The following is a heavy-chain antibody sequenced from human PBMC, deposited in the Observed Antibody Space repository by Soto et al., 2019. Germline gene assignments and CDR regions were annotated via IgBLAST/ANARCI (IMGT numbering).Heavy chain of an antibody. CDR2: IYPGDSDI. Sequence: GESLKISCKASGYSFTSYWIGWVRQMPGKGLEWMGIIYPGDSDIRYSPSFQGRFTISRDNSKNTLYLQMNSLRAEDTAVYYCARDRGDFWSGSTPTGGMDVWGRGTAVTVSS. J-gene: IGHJ6*04. V-gene: IGHV5-51*01. CDR1: GYSFTSYW. CDR3: ARDRGDFWSGSTPTGGMDV. D-gene: IGHD3-3*01.